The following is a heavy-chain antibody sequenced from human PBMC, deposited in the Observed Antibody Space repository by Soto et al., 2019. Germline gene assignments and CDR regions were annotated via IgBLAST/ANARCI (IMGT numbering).Heavy chain of an antibody. CDR3: AKLTYGDPVDY. CDR1: GFTFSRYA. D-gene: IGHD4-17*01. CDR2: VNSNGGST. V-gene: IGHV3-23*01. Sequence: EVQLLESGGGLVQPGGSLRLSCAASGFTFSRYAMNWVRQAPGKGLEWVSTVNSNGGSTSYADSVKGRFTISRDNSENTLYLQMHSLRAEDMAVYYCAKLTYGDPVDYWGQGTLVTVSS. J-gene: IGHJ4*02.